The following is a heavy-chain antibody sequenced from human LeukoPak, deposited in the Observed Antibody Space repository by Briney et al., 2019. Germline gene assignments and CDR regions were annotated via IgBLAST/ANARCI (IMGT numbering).Heavy chain of an antibody. CDR1: GGSISSYY. Sequence: SETLSLTCTVSGGSISSYYWSWIRQPPGKGLEWIGYIYYSGSTNYNPSLKSRVTISVDTSKNQFSLKLSSVTAADTAVYYCASLWWKLLNYWGQGTLVTVSS. CDR2: IYYSGST. D-gene: IGHD2-15*01. J-gene: IGHJ4*02. V-gene: IGHV4-59*08. CDR3: ASLWWKLLNY.